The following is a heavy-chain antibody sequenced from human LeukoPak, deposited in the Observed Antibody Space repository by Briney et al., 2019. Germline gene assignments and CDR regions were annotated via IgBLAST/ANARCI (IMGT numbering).Heavy chain of an antibody. J-gene: IGHJ4*02. Sequence: GGSLRLSCAASGFTFSSFSMSWVRQAPGKGLEWVANLKEDGTEEEYLDSVKGRFTISRDNAKNSLDLQMNSLRVEDTAVYYCAMDDGSGSNYFDYWGQGTLVTVSS. CDR2: LKEDGTEE. V-gene: IGHV3-7*04. CDR1: GFTFSSFS. CDR3: AMDDGSGSNYFDY. D-gene: IGHD3-10*01.